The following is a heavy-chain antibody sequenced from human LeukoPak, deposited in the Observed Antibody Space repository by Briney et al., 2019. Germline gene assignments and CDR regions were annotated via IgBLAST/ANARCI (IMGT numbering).Heavy chain of an antibody. J-gene: IGHJ4*02. Sequence: KPSETLSLTCTVSGGSISSGGYYWSWIRQHPGKGLEWIGYIYYSGSTYYNPSLKSRVTISVDTSKNQFSLKLSSVTAADTAVYYCARGYHRGSYRPLYYFDHWGQGTLVTVSS. CDR3: ARGYHRGSYRPLYYFDH. CDR2: IYYSGST. D-gene: IGHD1-26*01. V-gene: IGHV4-31*03. CDR1: GGSISSGGYY.